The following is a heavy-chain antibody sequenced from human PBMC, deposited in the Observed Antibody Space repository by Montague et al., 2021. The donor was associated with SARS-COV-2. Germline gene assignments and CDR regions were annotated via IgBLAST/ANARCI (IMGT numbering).Heavy chain of an antibody. J-gene: IGHJ6*02. V-gene: IGHV4-59*01. CDR3: ARASMVSRNYYYYGIDV. CDR2: IYHSGTT. Sequence: SETLSLTCIVSGGSINSFYWSWIRQPPGKGLEWIGYIYHSGTTHYSPSLKSRVAISLDTSKNQFSLTLNSVTAADTAVYYCARASMVSRNYYYYGIDVWGQGTTVTVSS. CDR1: GGSINSFY. D-gene: IGHD4-23*01.